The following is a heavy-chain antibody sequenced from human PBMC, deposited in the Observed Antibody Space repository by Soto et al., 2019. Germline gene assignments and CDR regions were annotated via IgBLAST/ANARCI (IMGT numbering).Heavy chain of an antibody. D-gene: IGHD3-10*01. CDR1: GYTFTSYG. V-gene: IGHV1-18*01. J-gene: IGHJ6*02. Sequence: GASVKVSCKASGYTFTSYGISLVRQAPGKGLEWMGWISAYNGNTNYAQKLQGRVTITTDTSTSTGYMELRSLRSYETAVYFFSREWFGELPPANYGMDVWGQGTTVTVSS. CDR3: SREWFGELPPANYGMDV. CDR2: ISAYNGNT.